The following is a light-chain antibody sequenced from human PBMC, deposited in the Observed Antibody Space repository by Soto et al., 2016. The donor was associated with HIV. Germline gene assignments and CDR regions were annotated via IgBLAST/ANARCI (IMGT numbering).Light chain of an antibody. CDR3: QQLSSYLPWT. CDR2: AAI. CDR1: QDIFNY. Sequence: DIQLTQSPSSLSASIGDTVSITCRASQDIFNYLAWYQQKPGEVPKLLIFAAISLHSGVPSRFSGRGSGTQFTLTISRLQPEDIGTYYCQQLSSYLPWTFGQGTKVEIK. J-gene: IGKJ1*01. V-gene: IGKV1-27*01.